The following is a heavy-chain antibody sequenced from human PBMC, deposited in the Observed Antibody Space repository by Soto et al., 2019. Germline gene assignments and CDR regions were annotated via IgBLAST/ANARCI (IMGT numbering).Heavy chain of an antibody. Sequence: EDHLVESGGGLVKPGGSLRLSCAASGFSFDNYNMNWVRQAPGKGLEWVSSISSGRPDIFYADSVRGRFTISRDDAKKSLCLQMNSLRADDTAVYYCARDHLGIAAGDFDLLGQGTLVTVS. CDR1: GFSFDNYN. CDR3: ARDHLGIAAGDFDL. J-gene: IGHJ4*02. CDR2: ISSGRPDI. D-gene: IGHD6-19*01. V-gene: IGHV3-21*01.